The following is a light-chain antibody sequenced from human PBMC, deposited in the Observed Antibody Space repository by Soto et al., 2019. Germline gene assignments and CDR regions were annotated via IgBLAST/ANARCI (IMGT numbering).Light chain of an antibody. Sequence: DIQMTQSPSSLSASVGDRVTITCRASQSISSYLNWYQQKPGKAPKLLIYAASSLQSGVPSRFSGSGSWTDFTLTISSLQPEDFATYYCQQSYSTLTFGPGTKVDIQ. CDR1: QSISSY. J-gene: IGKJ3*01. CDR2: AAS. CDR3: QQSYSTLT. V-gene: IGKV1-39*01.